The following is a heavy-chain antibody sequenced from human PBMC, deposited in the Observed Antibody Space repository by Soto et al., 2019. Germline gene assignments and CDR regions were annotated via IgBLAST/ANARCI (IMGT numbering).Heavy chain of an antibody. CDR1: GGSISSGGYS. CDR3: ARELRFLEWSKPGGFDP. V-gene: IGHV4-30-2*01. Sequence: SETLSLPRSVSGGSISSGGYSWSWIRQPPGKGLEWIGYIYHSGSTYYNPSLKSRVTISVDRSKNQFSLKLSSVTAADTAVYYCARELRFLEWSKPGGFDPWGQGTLVTVYS. D-gene: IGHD3-3*01. J-gene: IGHJ5*02. CDR2: IYHSGST.